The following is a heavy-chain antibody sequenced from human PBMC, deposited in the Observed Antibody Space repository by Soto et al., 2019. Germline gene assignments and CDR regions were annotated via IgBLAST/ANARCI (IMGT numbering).Heavy chain of an antibody. Sequence: ASVKVSCKASGYTFTSYGISWVRQAPGQGLEWMGWISAYNGNTNYAQKLQGRVTITTDTSTSTAYMELRSLRSDDTAVYYCARDYRIAAAGTSAFDIWGQGTMVTVSS. CDR1: GYTFTSYG. V-gene: IGHV1-18*01. CDR3: ARDYRIAAAGTSAFDI. D-gene: IGHD6-13*01. CDR2: ISAYNGNT. J-gene: IGHJ3*02.